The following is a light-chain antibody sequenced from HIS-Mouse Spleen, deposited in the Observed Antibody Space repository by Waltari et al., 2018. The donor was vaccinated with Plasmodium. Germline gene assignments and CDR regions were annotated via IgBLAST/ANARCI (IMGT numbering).Light chain of an antibody. CDR3: QSADSSGTPNWV. V-gene: IGLV3-25*03. Sequence: SYELTQPPSVSVSPGQTARITSPGDALPKQYAYLYQQKPGQAPVLVIYKDRERPSGIPERFSGSSSGTTVTLTISGVQAEDEADYYCQSADSSGTPNWVFGGGTKLTVL. CDR2: KDR. CDR1: ALPKQY. J-gene: IGLJ3*02.